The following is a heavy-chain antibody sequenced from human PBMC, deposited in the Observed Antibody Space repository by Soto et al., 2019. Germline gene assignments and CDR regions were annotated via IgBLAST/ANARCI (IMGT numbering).Heavy chain of an antibody. Sequence: PSETLSLTCTVSGGSISSGDYYWSWIRQPPGKGLEWIGYIYYSGSTYYNPSLKSRVTISVDTSKNQFSLKLSSVTAADTAVYYCARALVGTIFGVAAVYDYWGQGTLVTVSS. CDR1: GGSISSGDYY. CDR2: IYYSGST. D-gene: IGHD3-3*01. V-gene: IGHV4-30-4*01. CDR3: ARALVGTIFGVAAVYDY. J-gene: IGHJ4*02.